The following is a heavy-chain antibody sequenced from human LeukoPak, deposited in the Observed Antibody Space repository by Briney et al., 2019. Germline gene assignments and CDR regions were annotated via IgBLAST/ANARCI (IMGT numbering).Heavy chain of an antibody. D-gene: IGHD6-25*01. J-gene: IGHJ4*02. V-gene: IGHV4-30-4*01. CDR3: ARDRSGIAAD. Sequence: SETLSLTCTVSGSSISSGDYYWSWIRQPPGKGLEWIGYIYYSGSTYYNPSLKSRVTMSVDTSKNQFSLKLSSVTAADTAVFYCARDRSGIAADWGQGILVTVSS. CDR1: GSSISSGDYY. CDR2: IYYSGST.